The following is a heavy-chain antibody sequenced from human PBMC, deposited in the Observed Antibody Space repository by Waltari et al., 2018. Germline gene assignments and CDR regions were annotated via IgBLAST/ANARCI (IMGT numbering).Heavy chain of an antibody. CDR3: AREARSSPAGYFDY. V-gene: IGHV3-33*01. CDR1: GFSRDTHG. CDR2: IWYDGSHQ. J-gene: IGHJ4*02. Sequence: VQLVESGGGVVQPGRSLRLPCAAFGFSRDTHGVHWVRQAPGKGLEWVALIWYDGSHQNYGDSVKGRFTISRDTSKNTLYLQINSLRVEDTAVYYCAREARSSPAGYFDYWGQGTLVTVSS.